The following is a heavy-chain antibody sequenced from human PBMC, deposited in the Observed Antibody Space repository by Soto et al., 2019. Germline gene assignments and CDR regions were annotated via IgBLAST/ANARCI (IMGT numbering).Heavy chain of an antibody. CDR2: INAGNGNT. Sequence: ASVKVSCKASGYTFTSYAMHWVRQAPGQRLEWMGWINAGNGNTKYSQKFQGRVTITRDTSASTAYMELSSLRSEDTAVYYCARGQAHSSSWFDPPAEYLQHWGQGTLVTVSS. CDR3: ARGQAHSSSWFDPPAEYLQH. J-gene: IGHJ1*01. V-gene: IGHV1-3*01. D-gene: IGHD6-13*01. CDR1: GYTFTSYA.